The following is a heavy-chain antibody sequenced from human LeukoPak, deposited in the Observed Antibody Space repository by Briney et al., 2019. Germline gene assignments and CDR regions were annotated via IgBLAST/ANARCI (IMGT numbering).Heavy chain of an antibody. Sequence: GASVKVSCKASGYTFTSYYMHWVRQAPGQGLEWMGIINPSGGSTSYAQKFQGRVTMTRDTSTSTVYMELSSLRSEDTAVYYCARDRGYSYGYEPPYYYYMDVWGKGTTVTVSS. D-gene: IGHD5-18*01. CDR2: INPSGGST. CDR1: GYTFTSYY. CDR3: ARDRGYSYGYEPPYYYYMDV. J-gene: IGHJ6*03. V-gene: IGHV1-46*01.